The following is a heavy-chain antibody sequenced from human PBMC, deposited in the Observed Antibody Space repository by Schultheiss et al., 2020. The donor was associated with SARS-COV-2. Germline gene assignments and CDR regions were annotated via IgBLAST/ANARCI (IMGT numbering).Heavy chain of an antibody. Sequence: GGSLRLSCAASGFTFSSYEMNWVRQAPGKGLEWVSYISSSGSTIYYADSVKGRFTISRDNSKSTLYLQMNSLRAEDTALYYCARATELVPDLYYYYGMDGWGRGSTV. CDR3: ARATELVPDLYYYYGMDG. J-gene: IGHJ6*01. D-gene: IGHD2-2*01. CDR1: GFTFSSYE. V-gene: IGHV3-48*03. CDR2: ISSSGSTI.